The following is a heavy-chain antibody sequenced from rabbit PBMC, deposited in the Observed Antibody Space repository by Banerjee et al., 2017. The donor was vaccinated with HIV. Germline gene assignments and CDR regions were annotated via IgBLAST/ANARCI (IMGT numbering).Heavy chain of an antibody. CDR2: INTSSGNI. V-gene: IGHV1S45*01. Sequence: QEQLVESGGDLVKPEGSLTLTCTASGFSFSDKYVMCWVRQAPGKGLEWIACINTSSGNIVYASWAKGRFTISKTSSTTVTLQMTSLTAADTATYFCARVGGWGGGDLWGQGTLVTVS. CDR1: GFSFSDKYV. D-gene: IGHD4-1*01. CDR3: ARVGGWGGGDL. J-gene: IGHJ3*01.